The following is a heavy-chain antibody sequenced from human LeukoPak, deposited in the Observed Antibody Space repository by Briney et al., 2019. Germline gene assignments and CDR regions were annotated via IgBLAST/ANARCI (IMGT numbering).Heavy chain of an antibody. D-gene: IGHD3-22*01. J-gene: IGHJ4*02. V-gene: IGHV1-69*04. CDR2: IIPILGIA. Sequence: SVKVSCKASGGTFSSYAISWVRQAPGQGLEWMGRIIPILGIANYAQEFQGRVTITADKSTSTAYMELSSLRSEDTAVYYCARRQASYDSSGLTLEHFDYWGQGTLVTVSS. CDR3: ARRQASYDSSGLTLEHFDY. CDR1: GGTFSSYA.